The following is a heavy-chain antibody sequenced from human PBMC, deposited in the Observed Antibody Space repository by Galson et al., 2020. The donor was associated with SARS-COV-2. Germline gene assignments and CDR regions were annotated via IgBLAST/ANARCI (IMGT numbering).Heavy chain of an antibody. V-gene: IGHV3-30*04. CDR1: GFTFSSYA. CDR3: ARGGYSSGWPRGYFDC. Sequence: GESLKISCAASGFTFSSYAIHWVRHAPGTGLEWVAVISYDGSNKYYADSVKGRFTLSRDNSKNTLYLQMNSLRAEDTAVYYCARGGYSSGWPRGYFDCWGQGTLVTVSS. D-gene: IGHD6-19*01. J-gene: IGHJ4*02. CDR2: ISYDGSNK.